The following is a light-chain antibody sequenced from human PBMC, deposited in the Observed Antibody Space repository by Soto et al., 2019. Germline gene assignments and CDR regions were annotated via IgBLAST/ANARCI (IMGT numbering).Light chain of an antibody. CDR3: QHRYNYPQT. Sequence: LSFSPLARASLSYWASQSISSYLDWYQQKFGKSPRLLIYDASNRPTGIPARFSGSGSGTDFTLTISSLQPEDFATYYCQHRYNYPQTFGQGTKVDIK. CDR2: DAS. J-gene: IGKJ1*01. CDR1: QSISSY. V-gene: IGKV3-11*01.